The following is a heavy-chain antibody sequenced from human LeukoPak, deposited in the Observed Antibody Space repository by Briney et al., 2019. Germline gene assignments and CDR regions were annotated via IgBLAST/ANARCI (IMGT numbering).Heavy chain of an antibody. D-gene: IGHD2/OR15-2a*01. V-gene: IGHV3-7*01. CDR3: ARDLDFYATDY. CDR2: IGKDGTGN. CDR1: GFSLSRYW. J-gene: IGHJ4*02. Sequence: GGSLRLSCAASGFSLSRYWMSLVRQAPGKGLEWVANIGKDGTGNHYVDSVKGRFTISRDNAKNSVYLEMNSLRADDTAIYYCARDLDFYATDYWGQGTLVTVSS.